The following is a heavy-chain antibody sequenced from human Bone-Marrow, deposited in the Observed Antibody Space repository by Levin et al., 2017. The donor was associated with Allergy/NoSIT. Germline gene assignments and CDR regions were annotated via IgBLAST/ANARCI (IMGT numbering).Heavy chain of an antibody. CDR1: GYSFTSYW. V-gene: IGHV5-51*01. Sequence: GESLKISCQGSGYSFTSYWIGWVRQMPGKGLEWMGTIYPGDSATRYSPSFQGQVTISADKFISTAYLQWSSLKAPDTAMYYCATSRDGYKFRPWGQGTLVTVSS. CDR2: IYPGDSAT. CDR3: ATSRDGYKFRP. J-gene: IGHJ4*02. D-gene: IGHD5-24*01.